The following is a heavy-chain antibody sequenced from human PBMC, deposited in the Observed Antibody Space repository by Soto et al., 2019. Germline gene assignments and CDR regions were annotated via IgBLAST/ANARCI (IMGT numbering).Heavy chain of an antibody. CDR3: ATTTVTTRHWYFDL. CDR2: ISSSSSYI. V-gene: IGHV3-21*01. D-gene: IGHD4-17*01. CDR1: GFTFSSYS. Sequence: EVQLVESGGGLVQPGGSLRLSCAASGFTFSSYSMNWVRQAPGKGLEWVSSISSSSSYIYYADPVKGRFTISRDNAKNSLYLQMNSLRAEDTAVYYCATTTVTTRHWYFDLWGRGTLVTVSS. J-gene: IGHJ2*01.